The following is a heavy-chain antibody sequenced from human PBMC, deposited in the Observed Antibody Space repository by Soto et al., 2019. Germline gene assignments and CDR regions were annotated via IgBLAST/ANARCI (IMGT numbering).Heavy chain of an antibody. CDR2: INPSGGST. Sequence: QVQLVQSGAEVKKPGASVKVSCKASGYTFTSYYMHWVRQAPGQGLEWMGIINPSGGSTSYAQKFQGRVTMNRDTPASTVYMELSSLRYEDTAVYYCARAAGRGYSYGYSSGMDVWGQGTTVTVSS. V-gene: IGHV1-46*01. CDR3: ARAAGRGYSYGYSSGMDV. J-gene: IGHJ6*02. CDR1: GYTFTSYY. D-gene: IGHD5-18*01.